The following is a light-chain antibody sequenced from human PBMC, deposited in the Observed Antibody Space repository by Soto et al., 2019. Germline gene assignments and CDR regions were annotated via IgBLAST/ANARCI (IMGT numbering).Light chain of an antibody. CDR2: DAS. CDR3: QQRSNWPALT. Sequence: EIVLTQSPATLSLSPGVRATLSCRDSQSVSSYLAWYQQKPGQAPRLLIYDASNRATGIPARFSGSGSGTDFTLTISSLEPEDFAVYYCQQRSNWPALTFGGGTKVEIK. CDR1: QSVSSY. V-gene: IGKV3-11*01. J-gene: IGKJ4*01.